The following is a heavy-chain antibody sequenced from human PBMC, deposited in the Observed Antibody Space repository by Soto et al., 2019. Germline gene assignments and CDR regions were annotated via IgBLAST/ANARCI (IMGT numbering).Heavy chain of an antibody. D-gene: IGHD5-12*01. CDR1: GFTFISYW. Sequence: WGSLRLSCAASGFTFISYWMSWVRQAPGKGLEWVANIKQDGSEKYYVDSVKGRFTISRDNAKNSLYLQMNSLRAEDTAVYYCARDPAHTSGYDYYYYGMDVWGQGTTVTVSS. CDR3: ARDPAHTSGYDYYYYGMDV. J-gene: IGHJ6*02. V-gene: IGHV3-7*01. CDR2: IKQDGSEK.